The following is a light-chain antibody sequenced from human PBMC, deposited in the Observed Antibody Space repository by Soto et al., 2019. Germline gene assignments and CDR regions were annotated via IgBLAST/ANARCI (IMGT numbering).Light chain of an antibody. V-gene: IGKV4-1*01. Sequence: DIVMTQSPDSLAVSLGERATINCKSSQSVLYSSNNKNYLAWYQQKPGQPPKLLIYWASTRESGVPDRFSGSGSGTDITLTVSSLKAENVAVYYCQQYYSTLPYTFGQGTKLEIK. CDR2: WAS. J-gene: IGKJ2*01. CDR3: QQYYSTLPYT. CDR1: QSVLYSSNNKNY.